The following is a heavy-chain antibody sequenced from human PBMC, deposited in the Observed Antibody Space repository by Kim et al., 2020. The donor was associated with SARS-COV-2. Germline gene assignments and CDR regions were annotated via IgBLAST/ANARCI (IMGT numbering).Heavy chain of an antibody. Sequence: GGSLRLSCAASGFVFSGSAIHWVRQSSGKGLEWVGRVRSKADTDPTAYAVSVRGRFTITRDDSKNTAYLEMKSLKIEDTATYFCTRQSLRFFASEVWGQGTTVTVAS. CDR3: TRQSLRFFASEV. D-gene: IGHD3-3*01. V-gene: IGHV3-73*01. CDR2: VRSKADTDPT. CDR1: GFVFSGSA. J-gene: IGHJ6*02.